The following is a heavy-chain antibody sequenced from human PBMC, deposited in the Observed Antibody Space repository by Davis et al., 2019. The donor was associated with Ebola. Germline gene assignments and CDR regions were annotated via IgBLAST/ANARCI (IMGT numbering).Heavy chain of an antibody. V-gene: IGHV5-51*01. D-gene: IGHD6-13*01. CDR1: GYSFTSYW. Sequence: GESLKISCKGSGYSFTSYWIGWVRQMPGKGLEWIGIIYPGDSDTRYSPSFQGQVTISADKSISTAYLQWSSLKASDTAMYYCARRVAAALWWFDPWGQGTLVTVSS. CDR2: IYPGDSDT. CDR3: ARRVAAALWWFDP. J-gene: IGHJ5*02.